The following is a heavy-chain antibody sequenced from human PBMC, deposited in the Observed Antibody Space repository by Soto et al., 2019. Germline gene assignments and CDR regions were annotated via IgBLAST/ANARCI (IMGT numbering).Heavy chain of an antibody. J-gene: IGHJ5*02. V-gene: IGHV2-5*02. CDR1: GFSLSTSGAA. Sequence: QINLIESGPTLVKPTQTLTLTCTFSGFSLSTSGAAVGWVRQPPGRALEWLALIYWDGDKRHNASLGNRLTITKDPSMNQVVLTLTNVDPADTATYYCAHRATMTIFGLIIDNGIWFDPWGQGTRVIVSS. CDR3: AHRATMTIFGLIIDNGIWFDP. D-gene: IGHD3-3*01. CDR2: IYWDGDK.